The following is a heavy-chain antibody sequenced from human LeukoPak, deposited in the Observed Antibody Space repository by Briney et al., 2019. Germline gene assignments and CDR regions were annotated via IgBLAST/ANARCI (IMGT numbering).Heavy chain of an antibody. CDR1: GFTFGNFW. D-gene: IGHD5-24*01. V-gene: IGHV3-7*01. CDR2: IKEDGSDK. Sequence: GGSLRLSCAVSGFTFGNFWMSWVRQAPGKGLEWVANIKEDGSDKYYMDSVKGRFTIARDNTKNSLYLQMNSLRVEDTAVYYCARGWNGYNYGFDYWGQGTLVTVSS. J-gene: IGHJ4*02. CDR3: ARGWNGYNYGFDY.